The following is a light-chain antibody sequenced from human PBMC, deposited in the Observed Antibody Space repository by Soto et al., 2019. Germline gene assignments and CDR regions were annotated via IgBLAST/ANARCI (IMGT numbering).Light chain of an antibody. V-gene: IGKV4-1*01. CDR1: QSVLYSSNNKNY. CDR3: QQYYSTPLT. Sequence: DIVMTQSPDFLAVSLGEGATINCNSSQSVLYSSNNKNYLAWYQQKPGQPPKLLIYWASTRESGVPDRFSGSGSGTDFTLTISSLQDEDVAVYYCQQYYSTPLTFGGGTNVDIK. J-gene: IGKJ4*01. CDR2: WAS.